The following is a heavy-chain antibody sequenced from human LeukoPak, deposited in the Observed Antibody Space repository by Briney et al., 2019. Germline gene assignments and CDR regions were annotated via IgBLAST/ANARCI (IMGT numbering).Heavy chain of an antibody. CDR2: IYTSGST. D-gene: IGHD4-17*01. CDR1: GGSISSYY. CDR3: ASSDGDSSRIDY. J-gene: IGHJ4*02. Sequence: ETLSLTCTVSGGSISSYYWSWIRQPPGKGLEWIGYIYTSGSTNYNPSPKSRVTISVDTSKNQFSLKLSSVTAADTAVYYCASSDGDSSRIDYWGQGTLVTVSS. V-gene: IGHV4-4*09.